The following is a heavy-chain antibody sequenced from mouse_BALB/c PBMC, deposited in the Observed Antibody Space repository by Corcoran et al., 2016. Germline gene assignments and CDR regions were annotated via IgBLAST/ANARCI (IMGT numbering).Heavy chain of an antibody. J-gene: IGHJ2*01. D-gene: IGHD2-10*02. CDR2: IYPGSGNI. CDR1: GYTFTDYF. CDR3: ARGYGNYYFDY. V-gene: IGHV1-84*02. Sequence: QIQLQQSGPELVQPGASVRISCKASGYTFTDYFINWVKQKPGQGLEWIGWIYPGSGNIKYNEKFKGKATLTVDTSSSTAYMQLSSLTSEDTAVYFCARGYGNYYFDYWGQGTTLTVSS.